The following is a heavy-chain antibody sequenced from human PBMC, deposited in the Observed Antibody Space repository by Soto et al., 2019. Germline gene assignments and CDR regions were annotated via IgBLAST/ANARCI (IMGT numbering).Heavy chain of an antibody. J-gene: IGHJ5*02. CDR1: GFTFSSYS. CDR2: ISSSSSTI. Sequence: EVQLVESGGGLVQPGGCLRLSCAASGFTFSSYSMNWVRQAPGKGLEWVSYISSSSSTIYYADSVNCRFTISRDNAKNSLYLQMNSLRAEDTAVYYCARHPERIAEIGWFAPWGQGTMVTVSS. V-gene: IGHV3-48*01. D-gene: IGHD6-13*01. CDR3: ARHPERIAEIGWFAP.